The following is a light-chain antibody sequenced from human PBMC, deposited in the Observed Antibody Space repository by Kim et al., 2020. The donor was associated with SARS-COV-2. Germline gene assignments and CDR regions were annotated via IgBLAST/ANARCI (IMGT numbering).Light chain of an antibody. J-gene: IGKJ1*01. CDR3: IQGSRWPWT. CDR2: EVS. Sequence: DVVMTQSPLSLPVTLGQPASISCRSSESLAHSVGKTYFDWIQQRPGQSPRRLIYEVSKRESGVPDRFSGSGSGTDFTLKISGVEAEDLGVYYCIQGSRWPWTFGQGTKVDIK. V-gene: IGKV2-30*02. CDR1: ESLAHSVGKTY.